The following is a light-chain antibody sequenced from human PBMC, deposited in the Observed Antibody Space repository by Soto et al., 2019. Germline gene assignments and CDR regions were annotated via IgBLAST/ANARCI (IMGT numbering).Light chain of an antibody. CDR3: HQYNNWPPIT. V-gene: IGKV3-15*01. J-gene: IGKJ5*01. Sequence: EIVMTQSPATLSVSTGERATLACRASQSVSSNLAWYQQKPCQAPRLLIYGASTRATGIPARFSCSGSGTEFTLTISSLQSENFAVYYCHQYNNWPPITFGQGTRLEIK. CDR1: QSVSSN. CDR2: GAS.